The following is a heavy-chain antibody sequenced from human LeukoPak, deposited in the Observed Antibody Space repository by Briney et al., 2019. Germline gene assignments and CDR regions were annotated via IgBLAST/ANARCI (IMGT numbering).Heavy chain of an antibody. CDR2: ISGCGGST. D-gene: IGHD6-13*01. Sequence: GGSLRLSCSASGFTFSSYAMSWVRQAPGKGLEWVSAISGCGGSTYYADSVKGRFTISRDNSKNTLYLQMNSLRAEDTAVYYCAKGQDSSSWSQFLNNWGQGTLVTVSS. CDR3: AKGQDSSSWSQFLNN. CDR1: GFTFSSYA. J-gene: IGHJ4*02. V-gene: IGHV3-23*01.